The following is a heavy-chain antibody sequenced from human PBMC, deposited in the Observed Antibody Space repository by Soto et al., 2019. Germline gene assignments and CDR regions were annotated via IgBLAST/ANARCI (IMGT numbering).Heavy chain of an antibody. CDR1: GFSLSTSGVG. Sequence: QITLKESGPTLVKPTQTLTLTCTFSGFSLSTSGVGVGWIRQPPGKALEWLALIYWDDDKRYSPSLKSRLTITKDTSKNQVVLTMTNMDPVDTATYYCALPRGGCSGGSCYGHAADLDAFDIWGQGTMVTVSS. V-gene: IGHV2-5*02. CDR3: ALPRGGCSGGSCYGHAADLDAFDI. D-gene: IGHD2-15*01. J-gene: IGHJ3*02. CDR2: IYWDDDK.